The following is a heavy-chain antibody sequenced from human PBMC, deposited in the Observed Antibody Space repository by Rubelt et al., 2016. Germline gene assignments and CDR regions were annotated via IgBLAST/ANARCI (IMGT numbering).Heavy chain of an antibody. CDR3: ARSGKQWDALDY. Sequence: QVQLQESGPGLVKPSETPSLTCTVSGGSINSYYWSWIRQPPGKGLEWIGHIYYSGSTNYNPSLKSRVTISVDTSKNQFSLKLNSVTAADTAVYYCARSGKQWDALDYWGQGTLVTVSS. D-gene: IGHD6-19*01. V-gene: IGHV4-59*08. J-gene: IGHJ4*02. CDR1: GGSINSYY. CDR2: IYYSGST.